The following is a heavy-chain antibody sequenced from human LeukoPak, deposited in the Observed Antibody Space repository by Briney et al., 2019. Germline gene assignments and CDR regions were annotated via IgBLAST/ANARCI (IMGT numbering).Heavy chain of an antibody. V-gene: IGHV4-39*07. Sequence: PSETLSLTCTVSGGSISSSSYYWGWIRQPPGKGLEWIGSIYYSGSTYYNPSLKSRVTISVDTSKNQFSLKLSSVTAADTAVYYCANYGGPRGAFDIWGQGTMVTVSS. CDR3: ANYGGPRGAFDI. CDR2: IYYSGST. CDR1: GGSISSSSYY. D-gene: IGHD4-23*01. J-gene: IGHJ3*02.